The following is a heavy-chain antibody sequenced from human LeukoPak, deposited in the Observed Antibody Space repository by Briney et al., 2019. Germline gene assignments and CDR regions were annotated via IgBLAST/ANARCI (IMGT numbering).Heavy chain of an antibody. V-gene: IGHV3-64*04. CDR1: GFTFSSHS. Sequence: GGSLRLSCSASGFTFSSHSMHWVRQAPGKGLEYVSFISGGGDRTSYTDSVKGRFTIPRDNTENSLYLQMNSLRAEDTAMYYCARARYKYNDYWGQGTLVTVSS. CDR3: ARARYKYNDY. CDR2: ISGGGDRT. J-gene: IGHJ4*02. D-gene: IGHD5-24*01.